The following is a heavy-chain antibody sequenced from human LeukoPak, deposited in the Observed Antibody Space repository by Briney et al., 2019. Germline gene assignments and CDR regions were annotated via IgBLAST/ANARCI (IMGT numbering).Heavy chain of an antibody. CDR2: FYVGGAT. CDR1: GFTFSSYA. D-gene: IGHD5-24*01. CDR3: ARGDGYNFFDY. Sequence: GSLRLSCAASGFTFSSYAMSWVRQAPGKGLEWVSVFYVGGATYYADSVKGRFTISRDNSENTLYLQMKSQRAEDTAVYYCARGDGYNFFDYWGQGTLVTVSS. V-gene: IGHV3-23*03. J-gene: IGHJ4*02.